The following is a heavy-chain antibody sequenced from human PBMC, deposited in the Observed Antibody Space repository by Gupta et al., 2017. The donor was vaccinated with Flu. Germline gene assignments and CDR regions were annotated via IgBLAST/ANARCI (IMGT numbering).Heavy chain of an antibody. Sequence: APGKGLEWVSSLTSSSNYIYYADSVKGRFTISRDNAKNSLYLEMNSLRVEDTAVYYCARDLGGWNGFSAFDIWGQGTLVTVSS. J-gene: IGHJ3*02. CDR3: ARDLGGWNGFSAFDI. CDR2: LTSSSNYI. D-gene: IGHD1-1*01. V-gene: IGHV3-21*01.